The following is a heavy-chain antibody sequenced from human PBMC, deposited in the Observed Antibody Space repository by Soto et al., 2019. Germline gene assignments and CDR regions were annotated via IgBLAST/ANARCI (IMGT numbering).Heavy chain of an antibody. D-gene: IGHD5-12*01. CDR3: ARPNLNGYNYLCI. J-gene: IGHJ3*02. V-gene: IGHV1-46*01. Sequence: ASVKVSCTASGYTLTSYYRHWVRQAPGQGLEWMGIINPSGGSTSYAQKFQGRVTMTRDTSTSTVYMELSSLRSEDTAVYYCARPNLNGYNYLCIWGQGTMVTV. CDR1: GYTLTSYY. CDR2: INPSGGST.